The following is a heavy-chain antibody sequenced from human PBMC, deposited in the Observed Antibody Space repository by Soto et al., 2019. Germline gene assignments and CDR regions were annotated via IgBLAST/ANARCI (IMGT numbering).Heavy chain of an antibody. Sequence: SETLSLTCTVSGGSISSSSYYWGWIRQPPGKGLEWIGSIYYSGSTYYNPSLKSRVTISVDTSKNQFSLKLSSVTAADTAVYYCARGPPSSSSSVPWGQGTLVTVSS. CDR3: ARGPPSSSSSVP. V-gene: IGHV4-39*01. D-gene: IGHD6-6*01. CDR2: IYYSGST. CDR1: GGSISSSSYY. J-gene: IGHJ5*02.